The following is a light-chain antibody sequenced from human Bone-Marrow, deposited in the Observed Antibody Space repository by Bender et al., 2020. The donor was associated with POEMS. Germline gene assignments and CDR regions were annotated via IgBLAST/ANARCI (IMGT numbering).Light chain of an antibody. V-gene: IGLV2-8*01. CDR2: DVH. CDR3: AAYTGTTVV. Sequence: QSALTQPPSASGSPGQSVTISCTGTSSDVGGYSYVSWYQQFPGKAPKLIIFDVHNRPSGVSDRFSASKSGNTASLTISGLQAEDEADYYCAAYTGTTVVFGGGTKLTVL. J-gene: IGLJ2*01. CDR1: SSDVGGYSY.